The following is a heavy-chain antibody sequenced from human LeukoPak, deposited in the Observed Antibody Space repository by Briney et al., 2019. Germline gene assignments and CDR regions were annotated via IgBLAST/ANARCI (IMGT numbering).Heavy chain of an antibody. CDR1: GYSISSGYY. V-gene: IGHV4-38-2*02. J-gene: IGHJ4*02. Sequence: SETLSLTCTVSGYSISSGYYWGWIRQPPGKGLEWIGSTYRSGSTYYNPSLESRVTIAVDTSKNHLSLELTSVTAADTAVYYRARSPLCSSRTNCYSLGYFFDYWGQGTLVTVSS. CDR3: ARSPLCSSRTNCYSLGYFFDY. CDR2: TYRSGST. D-gene: IGHD2-2*01.